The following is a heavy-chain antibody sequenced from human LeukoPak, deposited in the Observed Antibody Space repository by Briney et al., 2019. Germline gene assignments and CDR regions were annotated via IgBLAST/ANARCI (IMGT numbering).Heavy chain of an antibody. CDR1: GGSFSGYY. CDR2: VNHSGST. J-gene: IGHJ3*02. D-gene: IGHD3-16*02. CDR3: ARSGIMITFGGVIGRAFDI. Sequence: SETLSLTCAVYGGSFSGYYWSWIRQPPGKGLEWIGEVNHSGSTNYNPSLKSRVTISVDTSKNQFSLKLSSVTAADTAVYYCARSGIMITFGGVIGRAFDIWGQGTMVTVSS. V-gene: IGHV4-34*01.